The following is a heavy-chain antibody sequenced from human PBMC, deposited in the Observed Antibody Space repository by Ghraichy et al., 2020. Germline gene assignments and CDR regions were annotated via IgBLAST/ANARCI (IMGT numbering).Heavy chain of an antibody. CDR3: ARTSGSYFRYYGMDV. V-gene: IGHV4-34*01. Sequence: SETLSLTCAVYGGSFSGYYWSWIRQPPGKGLEWIGEINHSGSTNYNPSLKSRVTLSVDTSKNQFSLKLSSVTAADTAVYYCARTSGSYFRYYGMDVWGQGTTVTVSS. D-gene: IGHD1-26*01. J-gene: IGHJ6*02. CDR1: GGSFSGYY. CDR2: INHSGST.